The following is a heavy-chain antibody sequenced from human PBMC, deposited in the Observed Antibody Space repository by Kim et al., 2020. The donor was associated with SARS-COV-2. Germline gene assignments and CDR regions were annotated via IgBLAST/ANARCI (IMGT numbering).Heavy chain of an antibody. Sequence: KDNANPVNGRFNIVRENSKNTLYLQMNSLRGEDTAVCYCASLLIGRGVDYWGQGTLVTVSS. V-gene: IGHV3-30*01. D-gene: IGHD3-10*01. J-gene: IGHJ4*02. CDR3: ASLLIGRGVDY. CDR2: K.